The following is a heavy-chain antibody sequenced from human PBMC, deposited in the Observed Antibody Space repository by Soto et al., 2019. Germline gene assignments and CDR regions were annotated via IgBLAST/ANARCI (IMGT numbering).Heavy chain of an antibody. V-gene: IGHV1-3*01. CDR1: GYTFTSYG. Sequence: ASVKVSCKASGYTFTSYGMNWVRQAPGRGLEWMGWINPGNGNTKYSQKFQGRVIIERDTSASTAYMELSSLRSEDTAVYYCAKDEDKGVRFLEWPLDVWGQGTTVTVSS. CDR3: AKDEDKGVRFLEWPLDV. D-gene: IGHD3-3*01. CDR2: INPGNGNT. J-gene: IGHJ6*02.